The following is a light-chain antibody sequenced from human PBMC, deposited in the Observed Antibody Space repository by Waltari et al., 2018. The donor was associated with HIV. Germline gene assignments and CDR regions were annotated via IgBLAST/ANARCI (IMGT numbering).Light chain of an antibody. CDR1: SGPTASRF. J-gene: IGLJ3*02. V-gene: IGLV6-57*03. CDR2: ENN. CDR3: QSYDSINHWV. Sequence: NFMLTQPHSVSESPGKTVTISCTRRSGPTASRFLHWYQQRPGSAPTPVLYENNQRPSALPDRFSGSIDSSSNSASLTISGLKTEDEADYYCQSYDSINHWVFGGGTKLTVL.